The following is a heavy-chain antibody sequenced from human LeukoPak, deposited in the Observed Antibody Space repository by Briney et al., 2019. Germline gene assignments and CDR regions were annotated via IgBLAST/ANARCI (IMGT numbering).Heavy chain of an antibody. CDR3: ASDIAASGSFDY. D-gene: IGHD6-13*01. J-gene: IGHJ4*02. V-gene: IGHV1-2*02. CDR2: IDPCSGDT. CDR1: GYTFTDYY. Sequence: ALVKVSCKASGYTFTDYYIHWVRQAPGQGLVWMGWIDPCSGDTKYAQKIKGRVTMTRDTTISTVYMDLSRLTSDDTAVYFCASDIAASGSFDYWGLGTLVTVSS.